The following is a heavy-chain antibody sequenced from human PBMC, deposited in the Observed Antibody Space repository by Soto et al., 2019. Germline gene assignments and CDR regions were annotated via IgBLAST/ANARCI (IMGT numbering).Heavy chain of an antibody. V-gene: IGHV3-30*18. CDR3: AKDFELPDGDYYHYGMDV. Sequence: HPGGSLRLSCVASGFFFSSHGMYWVRQAPGRGLEWVALISYEGSHKYYVDSVKGRFTISRDNSKKTVYLHMTSLRAEDTALYYCAKDFELPDGDYYHYGMDVWGQGTTVPVSS. CDR1: GFFFSSHG. J-gene: IGHJ6*02. D-gene: IGHD1-1*01. CDR2: ISYEGSHK.